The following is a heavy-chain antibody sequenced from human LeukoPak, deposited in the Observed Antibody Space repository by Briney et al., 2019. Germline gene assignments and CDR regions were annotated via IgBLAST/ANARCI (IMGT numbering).Heavy chain of an antibody. CDR2: ISYTGST. J-gene: IGHJ6*03. Sequence: SETLSLTCAVYGGSFSGYYWNWIRQPPGKGLEWIGSISYTGSTYYNPSLKSRVTISVDTSKNQFSLRLNSVTAADTAVYYCARKVKGWDFWSGYYRAEYYYYYMDVWGKGTTVTVSS. D-gene: IGHD3-3*01. V-gene: IGHV4-34*01. CDR1: GGSFSGYY. CDR3: ARKVKGWDFWSGYYRAEYYYYYMDV.